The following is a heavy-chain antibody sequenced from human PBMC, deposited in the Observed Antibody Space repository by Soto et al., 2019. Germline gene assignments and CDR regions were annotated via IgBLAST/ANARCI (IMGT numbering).Heavy chain of an antibody. V-gene: IGHV4-4*02. CDR1: GVSISSGNW. D-gene: IGHD3-22*01. J-gene: IGHJ4*02. Sequence: QVQLQESGPGLVKPSGTVSLNCDVSGVSISSGNWWSWVRQPPGKGLEWIGEIFRDGMTTYYPSLRGRATISVDTSKNRFSLRVTSANAADTAIYYCVRLVYDRRLNYLYFDYWGRGALVTVSS. CDR2: IFRDGMT. CDR3: VRLVYDRRLNYLYFDY.